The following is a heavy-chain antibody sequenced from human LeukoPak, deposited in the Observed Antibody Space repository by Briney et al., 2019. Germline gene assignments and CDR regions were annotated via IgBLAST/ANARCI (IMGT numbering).Heavy chain of an antibody. CDR2: ISYDGSNK. V-gene: IGHV3-30*03. J-gene: IGHJ6*04. D-gene: IGHD3-10*01. CDR3: ARDHYTVRGVIGGMDV. CDR1: GITFSNYG. Sequence: GRSLRLSCAASGITFSNYGIHWVRQAPGKGLEWVAVISYDGSNKYYGDSVKGRFSISRDNSKNTLYLQMNSLRVEDTAVYYCARDHYTVRGVIGGMDVWGKGTTVTVSS.